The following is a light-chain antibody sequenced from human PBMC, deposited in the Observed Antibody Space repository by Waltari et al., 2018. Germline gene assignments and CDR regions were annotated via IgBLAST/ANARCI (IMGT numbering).Light chain of an antibody. Sequence: QSALTQPASVSGSPGQSITLSCTGTSSDVGSYNLVSWYQQHPGKAPKLMIYEVSKRPSVVSNRFSGSKSGNTASLTISGLQAEDEADYYCCSYAGSSTVVFGGGTKLTVL. V-gene: IGLV2-23*02. J-gene: IGLJ2*01. CDR1: SSDVGSYNL. CDR2: EVS. CDR3: CSYAGSSTVV.